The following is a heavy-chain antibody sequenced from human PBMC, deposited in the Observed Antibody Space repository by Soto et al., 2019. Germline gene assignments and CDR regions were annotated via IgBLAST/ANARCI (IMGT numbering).Heavy chain of an antibody. D-gene: IGHD1-7*01. CDR2: IYHSGST. CDR1: AYSLSSLYY. V-gene: IGHV4-38-2*02. J-gene: IGHJ6*02. Sequence: PSQTRSRTCPFSAYSLSSLYYWGMIRPPPLKGLEWIGSIYHSGSTYYNPSLKSRVTISVDTSKNQFSLKLSSVTAADTAVYYCARDRWNYDHVWSSGLAVWRHGSSVTVSS. CDR3: ARDRWNYDHVWSSGLAV.